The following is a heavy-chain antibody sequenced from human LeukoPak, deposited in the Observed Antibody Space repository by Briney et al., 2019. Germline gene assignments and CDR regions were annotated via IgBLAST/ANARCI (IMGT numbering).Heavy chain of an antibody. CDR2: INPSGGST. Sequence: ASVRVSCKASGYTFTSYGISWVRQAPGQGLEWMGIINPSGGSTSYAQKFQGRVTMTRDTSTSTVYMELSSLRSEDTAVYYCARGGSREMATIPAYWGQGTLVTVSS. D-gene: IGHD5-24*01. CDR3: ARGGSREMATIPAY. V-gene: IGHV1-46*01. J-gene: IGHJ4*02. CDR1: GYTFTSYG.